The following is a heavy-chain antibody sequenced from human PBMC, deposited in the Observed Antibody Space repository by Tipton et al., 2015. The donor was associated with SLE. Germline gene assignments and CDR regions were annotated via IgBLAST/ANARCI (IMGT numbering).Heavy chain of an antibody. Sequence: TLSLTCTVSGGSISSYYWSWIRQPPGKGLEWIGYIYYSGGTNYNPSPKSRVTISVDTSKNQFSLKLSSVTAADTAVYYCARVSDYYDSSGYYPASYYFDYWGQGTLVTVSS. J-gene: IGHJ4*02. CDR3: ARVSDYYDSSGYYPASYYFDY. CDR1: GGSISSYY. CDR2: IYYSGGT. D-gene: IGHD3-22*01. V-gene: IGHV4-59*01.